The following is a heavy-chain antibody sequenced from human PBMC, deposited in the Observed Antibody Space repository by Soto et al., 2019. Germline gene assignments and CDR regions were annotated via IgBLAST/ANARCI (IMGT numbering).Heavy chain of an antibody. CDR3: AREGSSSGPDYEY. J-gene: IGHJ4*02. D-gene: IGHD3-22*01. CDR2: TRNKASSYTT. Sequence: GGSLRLSCAASGFSFSDYYINWVRQAPGKGLEWVGRTRNKASSYTTDYAAFVKGRFTISRDDSKNLIYLQTNSLKTEDTAVYYCAREGSSSGPDYEYWGQGTLVTVSS. CDR1: GFSFSDYY. V-gene: IGHV3-72*01.